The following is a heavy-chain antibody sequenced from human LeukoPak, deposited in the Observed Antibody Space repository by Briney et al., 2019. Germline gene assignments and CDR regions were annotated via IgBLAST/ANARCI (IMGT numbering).Heavy chain of an antibody. Sequence: EASVKVSCAVSGYTLTELSMHWVRQAPGKGLEWMGGFDPEDGETIYAQKFQGRVTMTEDTSTDTAYMELSSLRSEDTAVYYCATDRGTTVVSKYYYYYGMDVWGQGTTVTVSS. CDR3: ATDRGTTVVSKYYYYYGMDV. CDR1: GYTLTELS. J-gene: IGHJ6*02. V-gene: IGHV1-24*01. CDR2: FDPEDGET. D-gene: IGHD4-23*01.